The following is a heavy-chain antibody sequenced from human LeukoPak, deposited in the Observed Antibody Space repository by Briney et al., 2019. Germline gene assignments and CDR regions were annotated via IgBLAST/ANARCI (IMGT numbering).Heavy chain of an antibody. CDR2: IYSGGST. Sequence: GGSLRLSCAASGFTVSSNYMSWVRQAPGKGLEWVSVIYSGGSTYYADSVKGRFTISRDNSKNTLYLQMNSLRAEDTAVYYCARWGCSSTSCYTRHYYYYYYMDVWGKGTTVTVSS. V-gene: IGHV3-53*01. J-gene: IGHJ6*03. CDR3: ARWGCSSTSCYTRHYYYYYYMDV. CDR1: GFTVSSNY. D-gene: IGHD2-2*02.